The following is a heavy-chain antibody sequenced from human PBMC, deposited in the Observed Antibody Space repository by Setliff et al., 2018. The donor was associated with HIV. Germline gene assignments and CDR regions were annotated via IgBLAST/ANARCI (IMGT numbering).Heavy chain of an antibody. CDR3: AMTLRLFDWGYMDV. Sequence: SETLSLTCAATGVAISGSTYYWAWIRQSPGRGLQWIGSVHYTGSSYRNPSLKSRLTISIDTSRDHFSLNLTTVTAADTAVYYCAMTLRLFDWGYMDVWGKGTTVTVSS. D-gene: IGHD3-9*01. V-gene: IGHV4-39*02. J-gene: IGHJ6*03. CDR1: GVAISGSTYY. CDR2: VHYTGSS.